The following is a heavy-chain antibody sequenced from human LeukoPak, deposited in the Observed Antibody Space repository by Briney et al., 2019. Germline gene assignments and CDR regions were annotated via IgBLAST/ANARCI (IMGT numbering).Heavy chain of an antibody. CDR2: IYYSGST. CDR1: GGSISSSSYY. CDR3: ARLSRGIVVDGDY. D-gene: IGHD2-2*01. J-gene: IGHJ4*02. Sequence: SETLSPTCTVSGGSISSSSYYWGWIRQPPGKGLEWIGSIYYSGSTYYNPSLKSRVTISVDTSKNQFSLKLSSVTAADTAVYYCARLSRGIVVDGDYWGQGTLVTVSS. V-gene: IGHV4-39*01.